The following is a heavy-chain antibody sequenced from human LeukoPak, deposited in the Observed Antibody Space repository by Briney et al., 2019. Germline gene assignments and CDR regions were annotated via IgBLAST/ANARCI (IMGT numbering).Heavy chain of an antibody. J-gene: IGHJ5*02. CDR2: IYYSGST. Sequence: SETLSLICTVSGGSISSSRYYWGWIRQPPGKGLEWIGSIYYSGSTYYNPSLKSRVTISVDTSKNQFSLKLSSVTAADTAVYYSARLSVGATDWFDPWGQGTLVTVSS. CDR1: GGSISSSRYY. CDR3: ARLSVGATDWFDP. V-gene: IGHV4-39*01. D-gene: IGHD1-26*01.